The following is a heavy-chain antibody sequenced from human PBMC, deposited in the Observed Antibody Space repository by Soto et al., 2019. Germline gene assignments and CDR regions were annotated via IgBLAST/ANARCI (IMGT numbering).Heavy chain of an antibody. CDR1: GFTFSSYA. J-gene: IGHJ4*02. CDR3: AKFVQVSGTDY. Sequence: GGSLRLSCAASGFTFSSYAMSWVRQAPGKGLEWVSAISGSGDSTYDADSVKGRFTISRDNSKNTLYLQMNSLSAEDTAIYYCAKFVQVSGTDYWGQGTQVTVSS. V-gene: IGHV3-23*01. D-gene: IGHD1-1*01. CDR2: ISGSGDST.